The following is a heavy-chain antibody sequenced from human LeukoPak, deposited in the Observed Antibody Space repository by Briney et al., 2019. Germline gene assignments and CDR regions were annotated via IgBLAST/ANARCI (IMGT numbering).Heavy chain of an antibody. J-gene: IGHJ4*02. CDR3: ARSRGYSYGKNFDY. Sequence: SETLSLTCTVSGGSISSYYWSWIWQPPGKGLEWIGYIYYSGSTNYNPSLKSRVTISVDTSKNQFSLKLSSVTAADTAVYYCARSRGYSYGKNFDYWGQGTLVTVSS. CDR2: IYYSGST. D-gene: IGHD5-18*01. V-gene: IGHV4-59*01. CDR1: GGSISSYY.